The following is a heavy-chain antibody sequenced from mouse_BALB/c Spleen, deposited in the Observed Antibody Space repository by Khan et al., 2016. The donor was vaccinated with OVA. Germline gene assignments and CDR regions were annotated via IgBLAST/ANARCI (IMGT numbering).Heavy chain of an antibody. V-gene: IGHV3-2*02. J-gene: IGHJ3*01. D-gene: IGHD2-4*01. CDR1: GYSITSEYA. CDR3: ARKDYYDYDPFPY. Sequence: EVQLQESGPGLVKPSQSLSLTCTVTGYSITSEYAWNWIRQFPGNKLEWMGYINYSGNTRSNPSLRSRISITRDTSKNQFILQLNSVTTEDTATYYCARKDYYDYDPFPYWGQGTLVTVSA. CDR2: INYSGNT.